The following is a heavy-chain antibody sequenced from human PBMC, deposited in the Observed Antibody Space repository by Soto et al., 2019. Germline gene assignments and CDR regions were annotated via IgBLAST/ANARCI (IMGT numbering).Heavy chain of an antibody. Sequence: EVQLLESGGGLVQPGGSLRLSCAASGFTFSSYAMRWVRQAPVKGLEWVSAISGSGGSTYYADSVKGRFTISRDNSKNTLYLQMNSLRAADTAVYYCGRRGSGSYYDYWGQGTLVTVSS. J-gene: IGHJ4*02. CDR1: GFTFSSYA. CDR3: GRRGSGSYYDY. D-gene: IGHD1-26*01. CDR2: ISGSGGST. V-gene: IGHV3-23*01.